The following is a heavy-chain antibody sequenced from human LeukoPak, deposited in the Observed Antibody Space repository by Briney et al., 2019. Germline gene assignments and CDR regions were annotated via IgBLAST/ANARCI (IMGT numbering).Heavy chain of an antibody. D-gene: IGHD2-15*01. J-gene: IGHJ6*02. CDR2: IYHSGST. CDR3: ARDWHCSGGSCYPPSDYYYYYGMDV. CDR1: GGSISSSNW. Sequence: SETLSLTCAVSGGSISSSNWWSWVRQPPGKGLEWIGEIYHSGSTNYNPSLKSRVTISVGKSKNQFSLKLSSVTAADTAVYYCARDWHCSGGSCYPPSDYYYYYGMDVWGQGTTVTVSS. V-gene: IGHV4-4*02.